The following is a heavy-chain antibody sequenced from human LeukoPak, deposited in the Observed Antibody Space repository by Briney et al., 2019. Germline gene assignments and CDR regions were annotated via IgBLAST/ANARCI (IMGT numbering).Heavy chain of an antibody. CDR3: ARDPYYYDSSGYYYYYGMDV. CDR2: INAGNGNT. D-gene: IGHD3-22*01. Sequence: ASVKVSCKASGYTFTSYAMHWVRQAPGQRLEWMGWINAGNGNTKYSQKFQGRVTITRDTSASTAYMELSNLRSEDTAVYYCARDPYYYDSSGYYYYYGMDVWGQGTTVTVSS. V-gene: IGHV1-3*01. CDR1: GYTFTSYA. J-gene: IGHJ6*02.